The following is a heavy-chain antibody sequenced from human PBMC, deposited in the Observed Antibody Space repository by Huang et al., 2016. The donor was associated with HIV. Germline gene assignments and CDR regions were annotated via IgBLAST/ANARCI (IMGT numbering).Heavy chain of an antibody. CDR3: ACDPFIKAFDL. CDR1: DFSFSTYW. CDR2: IREDSDQK. Sequence: EVQLVESGGGLVQPGGSLRLSCVASDFSFSTYWIMWLRQGAGKGLEWMASIREDSDQKEYLDAVQGRFIHYRDNPKNSLYLQMNNVRAADARVDYCACDPFIKAFDLWGQGTLVTVSS. J-gene: IGHJ3*01. V-gene: IGHV3-7*01.